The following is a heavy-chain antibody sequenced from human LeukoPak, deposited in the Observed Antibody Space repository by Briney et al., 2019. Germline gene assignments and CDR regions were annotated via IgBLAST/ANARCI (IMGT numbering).Heavy chain of an antibody. Sequence: GGSLRLSCAASGFTFSSYAMSWVRQAPGKGLEWVSAISGSGGDTYYADSVKGRFTISRDNSKNTLYLRMDSLRAEDTAVYYCAKPPTPYYYDTTGTAGSAFDIWGQGTMVTVSS. D-gene: IGHD3-22*01. CDR3: AKPPTPYYYDTTGTAGSAFDI. CDR1: GFTFSSYA. CDR2: ISGSGGDT. J-gene: IGHJ3*02. V-gene: IGHV3-23*01.